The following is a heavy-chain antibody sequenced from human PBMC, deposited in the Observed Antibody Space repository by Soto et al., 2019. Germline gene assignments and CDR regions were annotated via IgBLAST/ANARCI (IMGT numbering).Heavy chain of an antibody. J-gene: IGHJ4*02. D-gene: IGHD1-26*01. V-gene: IGHV1-69*06. CDR2: IIPMDDTT. CDR1: GDDFNSYS. Sequence: VQLVQSGAEVKRPGSSVRVSCKASGDDFNSYSLNWVRQAPGQGLEWIGEIIPMDDTTEYSQRFQGTVTITADKSTSTSYMELNSLRFEDTAVYYCARSFYTGSGGPFEYWGQGTLVTVS. CDR3: ARSFYTGSGGPFEY.